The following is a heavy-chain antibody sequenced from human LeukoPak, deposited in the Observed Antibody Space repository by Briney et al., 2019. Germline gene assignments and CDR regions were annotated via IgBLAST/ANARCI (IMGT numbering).Heavy chain of an antibody. CDR3: ARGAGGRARNWFDP. V-gene: IGHV1-8*03. D-gene: IGHD1-14*01. CDR2: MNPNSGNT. Sequence: GASVKVSCKASGYTCTSYDINWVRQATGQGLEWMGWMNPNSGNTGYAQKFQGRVTITRNTSISTAYMELSSLRSEDTAVYYCARGAGGRARNWFDPWGQGTLVTVSS. J-gene: IGHJ5*02. CDR1: GYTCTSYD.